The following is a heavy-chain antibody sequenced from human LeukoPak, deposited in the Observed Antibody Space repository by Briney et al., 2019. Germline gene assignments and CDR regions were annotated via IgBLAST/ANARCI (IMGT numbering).Heavy chain of an antibody. J-gene: IGHJ4*02. CDR3: ALTAI. V-gene: IGHV3-74*01. CDR1: GYTFNTYT. Sequence: PGGSLRLSCAASGYTFNTYTMNWVRQAPGKGLVWVSRINSDGSSTSYADSVKGRFTISRDNAKNTLYLQMNSLRAEDTAVYYCALTAIWGQGTLVTVSS. CDR2: INSDGSST. D-gene: IGHD2-21*02.